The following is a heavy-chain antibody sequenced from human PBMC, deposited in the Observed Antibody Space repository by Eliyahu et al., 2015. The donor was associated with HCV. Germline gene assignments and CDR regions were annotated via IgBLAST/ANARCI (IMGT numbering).Heavy chain of an antibody. CDR1: GGSITTYY. CDR3: ASGGGGIAVTGTGGWFDP. J-gene: IGHJ5*02. D-gene: IGHD6-19*01. V-gene: IGHV4-59*01. Sequence: QVQLQESGPGLVKPSETLSLTCTVSGGSITTYYWSWIRQPPGKGLELIGYIHYSGSTNYTPSLQSRVTIALDTSKNQFSLNLTSVTAADTAMYYCASGGGGIAVTGTGGWFDPWGQGTLVTVSS. CDR2: IHYSGST.